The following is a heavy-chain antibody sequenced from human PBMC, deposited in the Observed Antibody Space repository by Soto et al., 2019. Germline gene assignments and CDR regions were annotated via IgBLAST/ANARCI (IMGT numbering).Heavy chain of an antibody. CDR1: GYTFSNYA. J-gene: IGHJ6*02. V-gene: IGHV1-3*01. Sequence: XSVKVSFKASGYTFSNYAIHWVRQAPGQSLEWMAWINAGNGDTKYSQNFQGRVTITRDTSASTAYMDLSSLRPEDTAVYYCARAPRSSGYYHYAMDVWGQGTTVTVSS. D-gene: IGHD3-9*01. CDR3: ARAPRSSGYYHYAMDV. CDR2: INAGNGDT.